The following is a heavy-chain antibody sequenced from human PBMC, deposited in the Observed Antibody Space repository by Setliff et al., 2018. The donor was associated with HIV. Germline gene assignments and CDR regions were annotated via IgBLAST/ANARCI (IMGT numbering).Heavy chain of an antibody. Sequence: SETLSLTCTVSGGSISSYYWSWIRQPPGKGLEWIGYIYYSGSTNYNPSLKSRVTISVDTSKNQFSLKLSSVTAADTAVYYCARGKQQLGLYYYYYYMDVWGKGTTVTVSS. J-gene: IGHJ6*03. D-gene: IGHD6-13*01. V-gene: IGHV4-59*01. CDR2: IYYSGST. CDR3: ARGKQQLGLYYYYYYMDV. CDR1: GGSISSYY.